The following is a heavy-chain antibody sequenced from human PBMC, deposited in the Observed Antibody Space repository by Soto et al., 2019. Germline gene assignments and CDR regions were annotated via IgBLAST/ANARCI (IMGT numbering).Heavy chain of an antibody. CDR2: ISANNGNT. V-gene: IGHV1-18*01. J-gene: IGHJ4*02. D-gene: IGHD6-13*01. Sequence: ASVKVSCKASGYTFSSFGITWVRQAPGQGLEWMGWISANNGNTDYAQKFQGRVTMTTDTPTSTAYLELRSLRSYDTAVYYCARGSIAAPATRSSHWGQGTLVTVSS. CDR1: GYTFSSFG. CDR3: ARGSIAAPATRSSH.